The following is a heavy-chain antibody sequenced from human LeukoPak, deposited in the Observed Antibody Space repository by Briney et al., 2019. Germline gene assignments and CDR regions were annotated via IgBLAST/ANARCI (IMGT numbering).Heavy chain of an antibody. Sequence: QPGGSLRLSCAASGFTFSSYSMNWVRQAPGKGLEWVSYISSSSSTIYYADSVKGRFTISRDNAKNSLYLQMNSLRAEDTAVYYCARERALWFGGPSFDYWGQGTLVTVSS. D-gene: IGHD3-10*01. CDR1: GFTFSSYS. J-gene: IGHJ4*02. V-gene: IGHV3-48*01. CDR2: ISSSSSTI. CDR3: ARERALWFGGPSFDY.